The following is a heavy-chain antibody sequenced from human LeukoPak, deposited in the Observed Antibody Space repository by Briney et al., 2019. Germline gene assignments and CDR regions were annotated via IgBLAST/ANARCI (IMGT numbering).Heavy chain of an antibody. CDR2: INTDGSST. D-gene: IGHD7-27*01. CDR1: GFTFSSYW. J-gene: IGHJ4*02. V-gene: IGHV3-74*01. Sequence: GGSLRLSCAASGFTFSSYWMHWVRQAPGKGLVWVSRINTDGSSTSYADSVKGRFTISRDNAKNTLYLQMNSLRAEDTAVYYCVRNLGSSYDNWGEFDYWGQGTLVTVSS. CDR3: VRNLGSSYDNWGEFDY.